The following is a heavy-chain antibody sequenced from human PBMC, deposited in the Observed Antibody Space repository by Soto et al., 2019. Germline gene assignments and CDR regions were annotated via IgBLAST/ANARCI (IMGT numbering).Heavy chain of an antibody. D-gene: IGHD6-19*01. CDR2: INPNSGGT. Sequence: ASVKVSCKASGYTFTGYYMHWVRQAPGQGLEWMGWINPNSGGTNYAQKFQGWVTMTRDTSISTAYMELSRLRSDDTAVYYCARVSIHAAGTIGFDYWGQGTLVTVSS. V-gene: IGHV1-2*04. CDR3: ARVSIHAAGTIGFDY. CDR1: GYTFTGYY. J-gene: IGHJ4*02.